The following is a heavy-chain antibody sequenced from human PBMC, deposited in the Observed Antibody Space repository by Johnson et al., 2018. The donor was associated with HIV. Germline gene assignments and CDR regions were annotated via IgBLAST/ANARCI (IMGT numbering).Heavy chain of an antibody. V-gene: IGHV3-33*01. CDR1: GFTFSNYA. CDR3: ARVGVGATTDAFDL. CDR2: IWCDGSNK. D-gene: IGHD1-26*01. Sequence: QVQLVESGGGVVQPGRSLRLSCAASGFTFSNYAMHWVRQAPGKGLEWVAFIWCDGSNKSYAGSVKGRFTISRDNAKNSLYLQMNSLRAEDTAVYYCARVGVGATTDAFDLWGQGTMVAVSS. J-gene: IGHJ3*01.